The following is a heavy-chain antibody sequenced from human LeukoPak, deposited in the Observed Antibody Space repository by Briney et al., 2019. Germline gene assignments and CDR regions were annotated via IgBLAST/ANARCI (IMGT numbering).Heavy chain of an antibody. CDR2: INPNNGGT. D-gene: IGHD3-22*01. CDR3: AGEDNSSGYRPFDI. CDR1: GYTFTGYY. Sequence: ASVKVSCKASGYTFTGYYIHWVRRAPGQGLEGMGRINPNNGGTNYAQKFQGRVTMTRDMSMSTAYMELSRLRSVDTAVYYCAGEDNSSGYRPFDIWGQGTMVTVPS. J-gene: IGHJ3*02. V-gene: IGHV1-2*06.